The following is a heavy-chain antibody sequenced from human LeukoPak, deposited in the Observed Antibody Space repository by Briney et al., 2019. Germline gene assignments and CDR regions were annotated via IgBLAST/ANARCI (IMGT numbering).Heavy chain of an antibody. CDR1: GFTFSSYE. CDR3: ARVQTMVDYCFDY. D-gene: IGHD4/OR15-4a*01. Sequence: GGSQRLSCAASGFTFSSYEMNWVRQAPGKGLEWVSYISSSGSTIYYADSVKGRFTISRDNAKNSLYLQMNSLTAEDTAVYYCARVQTMVDYCFDYWGQGTLVTVSS. CDR2: ISSSGSTI. J-gene: IGHJ4*02. V-gene: IGHV3-48*03.